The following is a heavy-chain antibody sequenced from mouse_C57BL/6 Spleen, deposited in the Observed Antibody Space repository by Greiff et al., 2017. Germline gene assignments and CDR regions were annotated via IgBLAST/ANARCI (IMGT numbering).Heavy chain of an antibody. CDR2: IDPSDSYT. Sequence: QVQLKQPGAELVMPGASVKLSCKASGYTFTSYWMHWVKQRPGQGLEWIGEIDPSDSYTNYNQKFKGKSTLTVDKSSSSAYMQLSSLTSEDSAVYYCARRGGYYGNWYFDVWGTGTTVTVSS. CDR3: ARRGGYYGNWYFDV. V-gene: IGHV1-69*01. J-gene: IGHJ1*03. D-gene: IGHD2-1*01. CDR1: GYTFTSYW.